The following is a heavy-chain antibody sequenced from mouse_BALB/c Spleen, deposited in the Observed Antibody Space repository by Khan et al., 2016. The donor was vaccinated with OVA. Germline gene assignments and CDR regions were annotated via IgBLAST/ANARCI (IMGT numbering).Heavy chain of an antibody. CDR1: GFSLTNYG. D-gene: IGHD2-10*01. Sequence: QVQLKESGPGLAAPSQSLSITCTISGFSLTNYGVHWVRQPPGKGLEWLGVIWNDGTTTYNSALISRLTITKDNSQSQVFLKMNSLQTDDKAIYYCARQPYYHYNIMDYWGQGTSVTVSS. V-gene: IGHV2-6-1*01. J-gene: IGHJ4*01. CDR2: IWNDGTT. CDR3: ARQPYYHYNIMDY.